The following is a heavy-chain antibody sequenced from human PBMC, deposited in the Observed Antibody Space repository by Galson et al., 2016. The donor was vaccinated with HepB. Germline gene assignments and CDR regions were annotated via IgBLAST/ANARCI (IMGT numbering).Heavy chain of an antibody. J-gene: IGHJ4*02. Sequence: SETLSLTCAVSGVSISSTNWWSWVRQPPGKGLEWIGEIYHSGRTNYNPSLKSRVTISVDKSNNQFPRKPRSVTAADTAVYYCARGYGRFDYWGQGTLVTVSS. CDR1: GVSISSTNW. CDR2: IYHSGRT. D-gene: IGHD1-1*01. V-gene: IGHV4-4*02. CDR3: ARGYGRFDY.